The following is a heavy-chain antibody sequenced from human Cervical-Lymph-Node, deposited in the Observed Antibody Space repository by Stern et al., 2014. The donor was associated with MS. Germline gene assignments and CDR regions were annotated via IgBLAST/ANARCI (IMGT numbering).Heavy chain of an antibody. V-gene: IGHV3-33*01. CDR1: GFSFSRYA. D-gene: IGHD6-13*01. CDR3: ASAYSSSHYYFDY. J-gene: IGHJ4*02. CDR2: IWYDGGNP. Sequence: VQLVQSGGGVGQPGRSLRISCAASGFSFSRYAMHWVRQAPGKGLEWVALIWYDGGNPYYADCVTGRFTISRDNFKNTLYLQMNSLRAEDTAVYYCASAYSSSHYYFDYWGQGTLVTVSS.